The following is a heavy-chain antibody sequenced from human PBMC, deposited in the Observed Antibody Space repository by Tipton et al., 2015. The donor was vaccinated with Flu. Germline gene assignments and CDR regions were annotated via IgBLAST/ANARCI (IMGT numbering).Heavy chain of an antibody. CDR2: IYTSGGV. CDR1: GGSLDNYF. J-gene: IGHJ4*02. D-gene: IGHD3-10*02. Sequence: TLSLTCTVSGGSLDNYFWSWIRQPAGKRLEWIGRIYTSGGVDYNPSLKSRVTISVDTSKSLFSLMLKSVTAADTAVYYCARLSYYDVDLKNFYFDYWGQGALVTVSS. V-gene: IGHV4-4*07. CDR3: ARLSYYDVDLKNFYFDY.